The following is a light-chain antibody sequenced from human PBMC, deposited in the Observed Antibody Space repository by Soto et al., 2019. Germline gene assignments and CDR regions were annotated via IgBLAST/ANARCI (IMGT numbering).Light chain of an antibody. CDR2: GVL. J-gene: IGKJ1*01. CDR1: QSVGRS. CDR3: PQRRHWPPHP. Sequence: SQSVGRSLGWYQQKPGQTPRLLIYGVLTRATGIPARFSGSWSGTDFPLTISSLEPEDFAVYYRPQRRHWPPHPFGRGTKVDIK. V-gene: IGKV3-11*01.